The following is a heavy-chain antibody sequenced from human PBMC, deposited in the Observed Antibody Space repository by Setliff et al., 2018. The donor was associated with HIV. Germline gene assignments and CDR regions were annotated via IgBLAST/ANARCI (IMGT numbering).Heavy chain of an antibody. CDR2: VSYSGRT. CDR1: GGSTTSSTYY. V-gene: IGHV4-39*01. CDR3: ARVFERAWTATDFYYMDV. D-gene: IGHD5-18*01. Sequence: PSETLSLTCTVSGGSTTSSTYYWGWIRQPPGRGLEWIGSVSYSGRTYYNPSLKSRVTISIDTSKNQFSLNLSSVTAADTAVYFCARVFERAWTATDFYYMDVWGMGTTVTVSS. J-gene: IGHJ6*03.